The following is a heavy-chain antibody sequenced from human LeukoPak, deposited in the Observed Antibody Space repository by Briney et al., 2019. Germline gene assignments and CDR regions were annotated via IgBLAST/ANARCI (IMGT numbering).Heavy chain of an antibody. Sequence: GRSLRLSCAASGFTFDDYAMHWVRQAPGKGLEWVSGISWNSGSIGYADSVKGRFTISRDNAKNSLYLQMNSLRAEDTALYYCAKVSSSWYKRYEEYFDYWGQGTLVTVSS. CDR3: AKVSSSWYKRYEEYFDY. V-gene: IGHV3-9*01. CDR1: GFTFDDYA. J-gene: IGHJ4*02. CDR2: ISWNSGSI. D-gene: IGHD6-13*01.